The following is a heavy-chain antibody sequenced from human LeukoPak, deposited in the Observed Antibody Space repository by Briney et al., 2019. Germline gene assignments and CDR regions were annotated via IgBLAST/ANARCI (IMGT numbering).Heavy chain of an antibody. J-gene: IGHJ3*02. CDR1: GYTFTSYN. CDR3: ARVRDGYNDAYDI. Sequence: ASVKVSCKASGYTFTSYNMHWVRQAPGQGLEWMGIIKPSGGSTTYAQKFQGRVTMTRDMSTSTLYMELSSLRSEDTAVYYCARVRDGYNDAYDIWGQGAMVTVSS. D-gene: IGHD5-24*01. V-gene: IGHV1-46*01. CDR2: IKPSGGST.